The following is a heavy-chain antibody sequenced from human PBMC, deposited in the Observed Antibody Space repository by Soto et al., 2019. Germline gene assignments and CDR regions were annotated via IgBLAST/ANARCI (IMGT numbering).Heavy chain of an antibody. Sequence: EVQLLESGGGLVQPGGSLRLSCAASGFSYSSYALSWVRQAPGKGLEWVSSISGGGGDTSYADSVRGRFTISRDKSRYTLYLQMNSLRADDAAVYYCVRSFSWYSEADYWGQGALVTVSS. CDR3: VRSFSWYSEADY. D-gene: IGHD6-13*01. J-gene: IGHJ4*02. V-gene: IGHV3-23*01. CDR2: ISGGGGDT. CDR1: GFSYSSYA.